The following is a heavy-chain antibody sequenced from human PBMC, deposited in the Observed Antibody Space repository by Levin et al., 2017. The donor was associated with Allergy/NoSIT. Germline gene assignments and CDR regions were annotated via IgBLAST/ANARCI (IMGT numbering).Heavy chain of an antibody. J-gene: IGHJ4*02. V-gene: IGHV3-33*01. CDR1: GFTFSSYG. CDR2: IWYDGSNK. CDR3: ARVPEFAYFDY. Sequence: GGSLRLSCAASGFTFSSYGMHWVRQAPGKGLEWVAVIWYDGSNKYYADSVKGRFTISRDNSKNTLYLQVNSLRAEDTAVYYCARVPEFAYFDYWGQGTLVTVSS.